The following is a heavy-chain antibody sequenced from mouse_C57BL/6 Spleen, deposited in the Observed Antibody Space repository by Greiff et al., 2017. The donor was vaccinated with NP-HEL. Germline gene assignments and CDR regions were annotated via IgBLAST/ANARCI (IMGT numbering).Heavy chain of an antibody. CDR3: ARGDYSNYGVAWFAY. D-gene: IGHD2-5*01. CDR1: GYTFTSYW. Sequence: VQLQQPGAELVKPGASVKLSCKASGYTFTSYWMQWVKQRPGQGLEWIGEIDPSDSYTNYNQKFKGKATLTVDTSSSTAYMQLSSLTSEDSAVYYCARGDYSNYGVAWFAYWGQGTLVTVSA. CDR2: IDPSDSYT. V-gene: IGHV1-50*01. J-gene: IGHJ3*01.